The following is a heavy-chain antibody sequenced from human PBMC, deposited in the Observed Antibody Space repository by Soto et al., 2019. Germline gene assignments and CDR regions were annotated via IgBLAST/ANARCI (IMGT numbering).Heavy chain of an antibody. D-gene: IGHD3-3*01. CDR3: ARVLNYDFWSGYNPLYGMDV. Sequence: SETLSLTCTVSGGSISSYYWSWIRQPPGKGLEWIGYIYYSGSTNYNPSLKSRVTISVDTSKNQFSLKLSSVTAADTAVYYCARVLNYDFWSGYNPLYGMDVWRQGTTVPASS. CDR2: IYYSGST. J-gene: IGHJ6*02. CDR1: GGSISSYY. V-gene: IGHV4-59*01.